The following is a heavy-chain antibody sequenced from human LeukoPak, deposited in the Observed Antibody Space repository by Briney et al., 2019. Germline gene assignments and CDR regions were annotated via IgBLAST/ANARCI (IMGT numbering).Heavy chain of an antibody. Sequence: GASVKVSCKASGGTFSSYGISWVRQAPGQGLEWMGWISAYNGNTNYAQKLQGRVTMTTDTSTSTAYMELRSLRSDDTAVYYCARVPVGHNWNYVRESKWFDPWGQGTLVTVSS. V-gene: IGHV1-18*01. J-gene: IGHJ5*02. D-gene: IGHD1-7*01. CDR3: ARVPVGHNWNYVRESKWFDP. CDR1: GGTFSSYG. CDR2: ISAYNGNT.